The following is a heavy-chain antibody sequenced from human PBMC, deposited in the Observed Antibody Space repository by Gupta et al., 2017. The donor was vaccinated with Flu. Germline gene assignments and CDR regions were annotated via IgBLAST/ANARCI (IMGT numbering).Heavy chain of an antibody. CDR3: ARDVASCSGGSCYDENWFDP. D-gene: IGHD2-15*01. CDR1: GGTFSSYA. V-gene: IGHV1-69*01. J-gene: IGHJ5*02. CDR2: IIPIFGTA. Sequence: QVQLVQSGAEVQKPGSSVTVSCKASGGTFSSYAISWVRQAPGQRLEWMGGIIPIFGTANYAQKFQGRVTITADESTSTAYMELSSLRSEDTAVYYCARDVASCSGGSCYDENWFDPWGQGTLVTVSS.